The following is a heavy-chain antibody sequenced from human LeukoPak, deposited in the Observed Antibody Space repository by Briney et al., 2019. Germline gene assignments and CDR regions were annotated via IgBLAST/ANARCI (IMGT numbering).Heavy chain of an antibody. V-gene: IGHV3-23*01. Sequence: PGGSLRLSCAAHGFAFSSYAMSRVRQPPAKGLEWVSVISRRDDYTYYAYSVKRRVTVSRDNSKNTLYLQMNTLRADDTAVYDCANDYRAGNFHDFWGQGTLVTVSS. CDR1: GFAFSSYA. CDR2: ISRRDDYT. D-gene: IGHD3-10*01. CDR3: ANDYRAGNFHDF. J-gene: IGHJ4*02.